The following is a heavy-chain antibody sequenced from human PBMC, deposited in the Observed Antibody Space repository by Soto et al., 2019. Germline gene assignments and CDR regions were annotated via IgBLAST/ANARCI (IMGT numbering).Heavy chain of an antibody. CDR2: IYYSGST. J-gene: IGHJ4*02. Sequence: SETLSLTCTVSGGSISSSSYYRGWIRQPPGKGLEWIGSIYYSGSTYYNPSLKSRVTISVDTSKNQFSLKLSSVTAADTAVYYCARLRVDYDILTGYSYYFDYWGQGTLVTVSS. D-gene: IGHD3-9*01. V-gene: IGHV4-39*01. CDR1: GGSISSSSYY. CDR3: ARLRVDYDILTGYSYYFDY.